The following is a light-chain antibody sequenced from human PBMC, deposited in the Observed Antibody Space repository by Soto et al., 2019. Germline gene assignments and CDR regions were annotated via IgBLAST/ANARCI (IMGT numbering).Light chain of an antibody. J-gene: IGLJ1*01. CDR2: SNS. V-gene: IGLV1-40*01. Sequence: QSVLTQPPSVSGAPGQRVTISCTGSSANVGGGFDVHWYRQLPGAAPQLLIYSNSIRPSGVPARFSASKSGTSASLAITGLQAEDEAYYFCQSYDNSLRGYVFGTGTKLTVL. CDR1: SANVGGGFD. CDR3: QSYDNSLRGYV.